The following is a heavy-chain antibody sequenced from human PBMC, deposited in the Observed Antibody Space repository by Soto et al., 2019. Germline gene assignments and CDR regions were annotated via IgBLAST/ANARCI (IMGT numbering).Heavy chain of an antibody. V-gene: IGHV3-33*01. CDR3: ARDLAAAGTKPDY. CDR1: GFTFSSYG. D-gene: IGHD6-13*01. Sequence: QVQLVESGGGVVQPGRSLRLSCAASGFTFSSYGMHWVRQAPGKGLEWVAVIWYDGSNKYYADSVKGRFTISRDNSKNTLYRQMNSLRAEDTAVYYCARDLAAAGTKPDYWGQGTLVTVSS. J-gene: IGHJ4*02. CDR2: IWYDGSNK.